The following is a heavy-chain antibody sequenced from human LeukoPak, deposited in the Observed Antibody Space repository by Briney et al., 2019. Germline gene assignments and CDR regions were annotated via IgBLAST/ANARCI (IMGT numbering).Heavy chain of an antibody. D-gene: IGHD1-26*01. J-gene: IGHJ5*02. CDR3: ARDQGWELPNWFGP. CDR1: GGSISSYY. Sequence: SETLSLTCTVSGGSISSYYWSWIRQPAGKGLEWIGRVYTSGSTNYNPSLKSRVTMSVDTSKNQFSLKLSSVTAADTAVYYCARDQGWELPNWFGPWGQGTLVTVSS. V-gene: IGHV4-4*07. CDR2: VYTSGST.